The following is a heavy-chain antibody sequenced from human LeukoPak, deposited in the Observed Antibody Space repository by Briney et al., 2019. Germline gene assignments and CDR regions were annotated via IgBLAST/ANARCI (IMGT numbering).Heavy chain of an antibody. CDR3: TRDIGSGDYVFFDS. Sequence: SETLSLTCTVSDASVSGYYWSWIRLPAGKGLEWIGRLYNNGSTNCNPSLKSRVTMSVDTSKNQLSLRLKSMTAADTAVYYCTRDIGSGDYVFFDSWGQGTRVIVSS. CDR2: LYNNGST. V-gene: IGHV4-4*07. J-gene: IGHJ4*02. D-gene: IGHD4-17*01. CDR1: DASVSGYY.